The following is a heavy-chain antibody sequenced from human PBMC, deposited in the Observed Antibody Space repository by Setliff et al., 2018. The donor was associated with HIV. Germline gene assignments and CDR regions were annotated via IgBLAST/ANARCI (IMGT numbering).Heavy chain of an antibody. Sequence: SETLSLTCTVSGGSISNNSYYWGWVRQPPGKGLELIGNLFYNGNTYYNPSLKSRVTISVDTSKNQFSLTLSSVTAADTAIYFCARQFRYPNRAVAGVDYWGQGTLVTVSS. CDR1: GGSISNNSYY. CDR3: ARQFRYPNRAVAGVDY. CDR2: LFYNGNT. V-gene: IGHV4-39*01. D-gene: IGHD6-19*01. J-gene: IGHJ4*02.